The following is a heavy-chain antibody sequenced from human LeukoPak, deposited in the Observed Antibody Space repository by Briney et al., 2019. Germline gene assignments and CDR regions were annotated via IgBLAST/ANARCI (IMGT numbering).Heavy chain of an antibody. Sequence: SETLSLTCAVSGGSFSGYYWSWVRQAPGKGLELIGEINHSGSTNYNPSLKSRVTISVDTSKNQFSLKLSSVTAADTAVYYCARRMGTFDPWGQGTLVTVSS. CDR3: ARRMGTFDP. V-gene: IGHV4-34*01. CDR1: GGSFSGYY. J-gene: IGHJ5*02. CDR2: INHSGST. D-gene: IGHD3-16*01.